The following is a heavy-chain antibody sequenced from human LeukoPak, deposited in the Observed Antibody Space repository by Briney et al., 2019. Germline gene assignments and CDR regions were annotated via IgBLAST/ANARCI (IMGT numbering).Heavy chain of an antibody. CDR1: GFTFSSYS. Sequence: GALRLSCAASGFTFSSYSMNWVRQAPGKGLEWVSSISSSSSYIYYADSVKGRFTISRDNAKNSLYLQMNSLRAEDTAVYYCARGVRIAVAGYIDYWGQGTLVTVSS. CDR2: ISSSSSYI. CDR3: ARGVRIAVAGYIDY. D-gene: IGHD6-19*01. J-gene: IGHJ4*02. V-gene: IGHV3-21*01.